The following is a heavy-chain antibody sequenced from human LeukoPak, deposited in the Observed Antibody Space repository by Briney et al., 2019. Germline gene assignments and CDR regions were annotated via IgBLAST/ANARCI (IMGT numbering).Heavy chain of an antibody. Sequence: PSETLSLTCAVYGGSFSGYYWSWIRQPPGKGLEWNGEINHSGSTNYNPSLKSRVTISVDTSKNQFSLKLSSVTAADTAVYYCARGRLNYYDYVWGSYRSHYFDYWGQGTLVTVSS. CDR3: ARGRLNYYDYVWGSYRSHYFDY. D-gene: IGHD3-16*02. J-gene: IGHJ4*02. V-gene: IGHV4-34*01. CDR2: INHSGST. CDR1: GGSFSGYY.